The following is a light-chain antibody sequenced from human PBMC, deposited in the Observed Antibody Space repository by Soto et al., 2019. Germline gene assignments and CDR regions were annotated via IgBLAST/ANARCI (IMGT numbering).Light chain of an antibody. V-gene: IGKV1-39*01. CDR2: AAS. J-gene: IGKJ1*01. CDR3: HKTDSIPET. Sequence: DIQMTQSPSSLSASVGDTVTITCRASQSSSLFLHWYQQKPGKAPKLLIYAASSLQSGVPSRFSGNGSGTDFTLTSSSLQPEDFATYYCHKTDSIPETVGQRTKVEIK. CDR1: QSSSLF.